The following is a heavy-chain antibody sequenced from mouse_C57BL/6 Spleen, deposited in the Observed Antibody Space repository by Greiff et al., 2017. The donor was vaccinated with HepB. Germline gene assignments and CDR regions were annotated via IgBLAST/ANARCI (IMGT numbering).Heavy chain of an antibody. D-gene: IGHD2-5*01. J-gene: IGHJ3*01. Sequence: QVQLQQSGAELVKPGASVKLSCKASGYTFTSYWMHWVKQRPGQGLEWIGMIHPNSGSTNYNEKFKSKATLTVDKSSSTAYMQLSSLTSEDAAVYYCARYYSNFPLFAYWGQGTLVTVSA. CDR1: GYTFTSYW. V-gene: IGHV1-64*01. CDR3: ARYYSNFPLFAY. CDR2: IHPNSGST.